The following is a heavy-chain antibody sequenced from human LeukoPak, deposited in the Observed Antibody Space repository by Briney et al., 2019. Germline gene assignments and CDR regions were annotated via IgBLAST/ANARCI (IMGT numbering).Heavy chain of an antibody. D-gene: IGHD2-2*01. J-gene: IGHJ4*02. CDR2: IRYDGSNK. CDR3: ARLDRETYCSSTSCYVY. CDR1: GFTFSSYG. V-gene: IGHV3-30*02. Sequence: GGSLRLSCAASGFTFSSYGMHWLRQAPGKGLEGVAFIRYDGSNKYYADSVKGRFTISRDNSKNTLYLQMNSLRAEDTAVYYCARLDRETYCSSTSCYVYWGQGTLVTVSS.